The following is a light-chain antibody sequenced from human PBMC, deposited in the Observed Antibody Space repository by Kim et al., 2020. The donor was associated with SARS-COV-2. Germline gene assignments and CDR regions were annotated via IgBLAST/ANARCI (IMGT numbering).Light chain of an antibody. CDR2: DAS. CDR1: QSISSW. Sequence: DIQMTQSPSTLSASVGDRVTITCRASQSISSWFAWYQQKPGKAPKLLIYDASSLESGVPSRFSGSGSGTEFTLTISSLQPDDFATYYCQQYNSYSLTFGQGTKVDIK. CDR3: QQYNSYSLT. J-gene: IGKJ1*01. V-gene: IGKV1-5*01.